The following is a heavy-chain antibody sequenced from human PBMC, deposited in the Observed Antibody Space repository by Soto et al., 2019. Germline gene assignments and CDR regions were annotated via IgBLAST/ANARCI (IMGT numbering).Heavy chain of an antibody. D-gene: IGHD3-3*01. CDR1: GFTFSNAW. J-gene: IGHJ4*02. V-gene: IGHV3-15*01. CDR2: IKSKTDGGTT. Sequence: EVQLVESGGGLVKPGGSLRLSCAASGFTFSNAWMSWVRQAPGKGLEWVGRIKSKTDGGTTDYAAPVKGRFTISRDDSKNTLYLQMNSLKTADTAVYYCTTGTPYYDFWSAPPDYWGQGTLVTVSS. CDR3: TTGTPYYDFWSAPPDY.